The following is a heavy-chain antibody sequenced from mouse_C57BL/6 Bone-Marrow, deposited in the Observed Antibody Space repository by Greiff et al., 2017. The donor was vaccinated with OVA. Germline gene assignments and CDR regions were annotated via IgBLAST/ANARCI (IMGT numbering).Heavy chain of an antibody. J-gene: IGHJ2*01. CDR2: IWSGGST. V-gene: IGHV2-2*01. D-gene: IGHD2-3*01. CDR3: ARMDGYQYYFDY. Sequence: QVQLKESGPGLVQPSQSLSITCTVSGFSLTSYGVHWVRQSPGKGLEWLGVIWSGGSTDYNAAFISRLSISKDNSKSQVFFKMNSLQADDTAIYYCARMDGYQYYFDYWGQGTTLTVSS. CDR1: GFSLTSYG.